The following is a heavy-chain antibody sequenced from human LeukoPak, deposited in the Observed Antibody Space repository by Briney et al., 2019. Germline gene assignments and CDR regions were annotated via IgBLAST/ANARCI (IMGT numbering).Heavy chain of an antibody. CDR1: GFTFSSYG. V-gene: IGHV3-30*18. D-gene: IGHD1-14*01. CDR3: AKPGAEEYGMDV. Sequence: GGALRLSCAAPGFTFSSYGMHWVREAPGKGLEWVAVISYEGSNKYYADTVQGRFTISRDNSKTTLYLQMNSLRAEDTAVYYCAKPGAEEYGMDVWGQGTTVTVSS. J-gene: IGHJ6*02. CDR2: ISYEGSNK.